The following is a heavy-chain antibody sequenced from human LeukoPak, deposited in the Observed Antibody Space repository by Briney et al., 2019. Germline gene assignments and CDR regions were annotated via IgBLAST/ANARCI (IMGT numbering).Heavy chain of an antibody. J-gene: IGHJ6*02. CDR2: IYYSGST. D-gene: IGHD3-10*01. Sequence: PSETLSLTCTVSGGSISSSSYYWGWIRQPPGKGLERIGSIYYSGSTYYNPSLKSRVTISVDTSKNQFSLKLSSVTAADTAVYYCARERGYYYGSGSSRYYGMDVWGQGTTVTVSS. V-gene: IGHV4-39*02. CDR1: GGSISSSSYY. CDR3: ARERGYYYGSGSSRYYGMDV.